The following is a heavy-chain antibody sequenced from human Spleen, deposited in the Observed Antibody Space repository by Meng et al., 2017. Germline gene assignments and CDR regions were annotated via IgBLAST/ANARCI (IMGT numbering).Heavy chain of an antibody. Sequence: GESLKTSCSVAGFTFSSYTMHWVRQAPGEELEWVAVISYDGSNKYYADSVKGRFTISRDNSKNTLYLQMNSLRAEDTAVYYCARGNGYSYGYYFDYWGQGTLVTVSS. CDR1: GFTFSSYT. CDR3: ARGNGYSYGYYFDY. V-gene: IGHV3-30*01. D-gene: IGHD5-18*01. CDR2: ISYDGSNK. J-gene: IGHJ4*02.